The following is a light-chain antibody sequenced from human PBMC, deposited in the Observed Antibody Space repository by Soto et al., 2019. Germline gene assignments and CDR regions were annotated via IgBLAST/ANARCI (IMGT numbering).Light chain of an antibody. V-gene: IGLV2-14*01. CDR2: EVS. CDR1: SSDVGGYNY. J-gene: IGLJ1*01. CDR3: SSYTSSSTYV. Sequence: QSVLTQPASVSGSPGQSIAISCTGTSSDVGGYNYVSWYQQHPGKAPKLMISEVSNRPSGVSNRFSGSKSGNTASLTISGLKAEDEADYYCSSYTSSSTYVFGTGTKVTVL.